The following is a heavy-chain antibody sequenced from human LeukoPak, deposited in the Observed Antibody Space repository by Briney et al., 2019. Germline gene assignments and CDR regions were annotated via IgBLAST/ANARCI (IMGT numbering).Heavy chain of an antibody. V-gene: IGHV3-7*01. J-gene: IGHJ4*02. Sequence: GGSLRLSCAASGFTFSSYWMSWVRQAPGKGLEWVANIKKDGSEKYYVDSVKGRFTISRDNAKNSLYLQMNSLRAEDTAVYYCATYYYGSGPEKWGQGTLVTVSS. D-gene: IGHD3-10*01. CDR1: GFTFSSYW. CDR3: ATYYYGSGPEK. CDR2: IKKDGSEK.